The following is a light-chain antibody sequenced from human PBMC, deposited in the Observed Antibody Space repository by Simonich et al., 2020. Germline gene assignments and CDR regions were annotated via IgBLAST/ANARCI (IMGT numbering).Light chain of an antibody. V-gene: IGKV3-15*01. Sequence: EIVMTQSPATLSVSPGERATLSCRASQSVSSNLAWYQQKPGQAPRLLIYGASTRATCIPARFRGSWSGTEFTLTISSMQSEDFAVYYCQQYNNWPPYTFGQGTKLEIK. CDR1: QSVSSN. CDR2: GAS. CDR3: QQYNNWPPYT. J-gene: IGKJ2*01.